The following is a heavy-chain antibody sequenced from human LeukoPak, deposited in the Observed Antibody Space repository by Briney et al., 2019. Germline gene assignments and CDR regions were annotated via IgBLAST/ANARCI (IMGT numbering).Heavy chain of an antibody. Sequence: SETLSLTCTVSGGSISSYYWSWIRQPPGKGLEWIGYIYYSGSTNYNPSLKSRVTISVDTSKNQFSLKLSSVTAADTAVYYCARVSTIFGVVRYYYYYMDAWAKGPRSPSP. CDR3: ARVSTIFGVVRYYYYYMDA. V-gene: IGHV4-59*08. CDR2: IYYSGST. J-gene: IGHJ6*03. CDR1: GGSISSYY. D-gene: IGHD3-3*01.